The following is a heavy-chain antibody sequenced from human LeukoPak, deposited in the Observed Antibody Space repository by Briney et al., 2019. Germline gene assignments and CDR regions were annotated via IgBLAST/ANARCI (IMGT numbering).Heavy chain of an antibody. J-gene: IGHJ4*02. CDR3: ARGSDGSGYVFDY. V-gene: IGHV4-59*01. CDR2: IYYSGST. CDR1: GDSISSYY. D-gene: IGHD3-22*01. Sequence: SGTLSVTCTVSGDSISSYYWSWIRQPPGKGLEWIGYIYYSGSTNYNPSLKSRVTISVDTSKNQFSLKLSSVTAADTAVYYCARGSDGSGYVFDYWGQGTLVTVSS.